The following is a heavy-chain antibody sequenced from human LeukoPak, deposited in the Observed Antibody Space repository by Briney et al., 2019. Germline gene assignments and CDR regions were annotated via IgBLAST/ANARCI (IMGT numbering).Heavy chain of an antibody. D-gene: IGHD6-19*01. CDR1: GFTVSSNY. CDR3: ARDVGLGLYYYYGMDV. Sequence: GGSLRLSCAASGFTVSSNYMSWVRQAPGKGLGWVSVIYSGGSTYYADSVKGRFTISRDNSKNTLYLQMNSLRAEDTAVYYCARDVGLGLYYYYGMDVWGQGTTVTVSS. CDR2: IYSGGST. J-gene: IGHJ6*02. V-gene: IGHV3-53*01.